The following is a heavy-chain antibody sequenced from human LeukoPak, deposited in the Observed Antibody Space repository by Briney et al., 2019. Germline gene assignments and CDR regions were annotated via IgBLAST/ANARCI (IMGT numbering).Heavy chain of an antibody. CDR1: GYTFTSYG. Sequence: ASVKVSCKASGYTFTSYGISWVRQAPGQGLEWMGWISAYNGNTNYAQKFKGRVTMTTDTSTSTAYMEVRSLRSDDTAVYYCATDDRASVKHGDWADYWGKGTLVTVSS. J-gene: IGHJ4*02. V-gene: IGHV1-18*04. D-gene: IGHD4-17*01. CDR3: ATDDRASVKHGDWADY. CDR2: ISAYNGNT.